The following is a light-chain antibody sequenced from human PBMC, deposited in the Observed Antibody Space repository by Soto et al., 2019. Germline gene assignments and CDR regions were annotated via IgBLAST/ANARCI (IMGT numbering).Light chain of an antibody. Sequence: EIMMTQSPDTLSVSPGERATLSCRASQSVSDKVAWYQQKPGQAPRLLMYDASTRATGIPARFSGSGSGTEFTLTISSLQSEDFAVYYCQQYNYWPPWTFGQGTKVDIK. CDR3: QQYNYWPPWT. CDR1: QSVSDK. V-gene: IGKV3-15*01. CDR2: DAS. J-gene: IGKJ1*01.